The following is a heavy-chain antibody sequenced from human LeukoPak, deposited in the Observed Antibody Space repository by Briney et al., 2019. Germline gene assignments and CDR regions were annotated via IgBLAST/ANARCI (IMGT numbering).Heavy chain of an antibody. CDR1: GGSINSSSYY. D-gene: IGHD2-15*01. Sequence: SETLSLTCTVSGGSINSSSYYWGWIRQSPGKGLEWIGSVYYSESTYYNPSLKSRVTISLDTSKNQFSLKLSSETAADTAVYYCARVRPRSCITYWGQGTLVTVSS. CDR2: VYYSEST. J-gene: IGHJ4*02. V-gene: IGHV4-39*07. CDR3: ARVRPRSCITY.